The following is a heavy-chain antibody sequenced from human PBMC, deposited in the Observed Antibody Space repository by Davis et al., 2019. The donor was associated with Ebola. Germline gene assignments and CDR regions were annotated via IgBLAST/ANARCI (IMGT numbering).Heavy chain of an antibody. CDR1: GYTFTSYG. V-gene: IGHV1-18*01. D-gene: IGHD3-10*01. CDR2: INAGNGNT. CDR3: ARRPTDYYGSGSYTHIFDY. Sequence: AASVKVSCKASGYTFTSYGISWVRQAPGQRLEWMGWINAGNGNTKYSQKFQGRVTMTTDTSTSTAYMELRSLRSDDTAVYYCARRPTDYYGSGSYTHIFDYWGQGTLVTVSS. J-gene: IGHJ4*02.